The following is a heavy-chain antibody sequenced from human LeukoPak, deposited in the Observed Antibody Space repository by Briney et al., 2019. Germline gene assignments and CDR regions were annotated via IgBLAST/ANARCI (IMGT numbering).Heavy chain of an antibody. D-gene: IGHD3-22*01. CDR3: TTDPYDSSGYYYDY. V-gene: IGHV3-48*03. CDR1: GFTFSSYE. CDR2: ISSSGSTI. J-gene: IGHJ4*02. Sequence: GGSLRLSCAASGFTFSSYEMNWVRQAPGKGLEWVSYISSSGSTIYYADSVKGRFTISRDDSKNTLYLQMNSLKTEDTAVYYCTTDPYDSSGYYYDYWGQGTLVTVSS.